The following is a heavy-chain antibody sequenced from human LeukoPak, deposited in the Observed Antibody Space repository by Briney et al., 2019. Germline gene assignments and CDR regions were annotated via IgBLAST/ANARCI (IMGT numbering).Heavy chain of an antibody. V-gene: IGHV4-31*03. Sequence: PSETLSLTCTVSGGSFSSGGYYWIWNRQHPGMDLEWIRYINYSGSTYYNPSIKSRVTISVDTSKNQVSLKLSSVTAADTAVYYCARDGFNYGSGMNYYMDVWGKGTTVTVS. J-gene: IGHJ6*03. CDR1: GGSFSSGGYY. D-gene: IGHD3-10*01. CDR3: ARDGFNYGSGMNYYMDV. CDR2: INYSGST.